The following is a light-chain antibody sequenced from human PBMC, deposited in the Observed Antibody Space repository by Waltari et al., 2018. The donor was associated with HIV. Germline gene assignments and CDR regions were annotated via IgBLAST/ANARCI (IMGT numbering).Light chain of an antibody. V-gene: IGLV7-46*01. CDR1: TGAGTSGNY. CDR3: LLSYSGASDVV. CDR2: DTS. Sequence: QAVVTQEPSLTVSPGGTVTLTWGSSTGAGTSGNYPYWFPQKPGQAPRTLLYDTSNKHSWTPARFSGSLLGGKAALTLSGAQPEDEAEYYCLLSYSGASDVVFGGGTKLTVL. J-gene: IGLJ2*01.